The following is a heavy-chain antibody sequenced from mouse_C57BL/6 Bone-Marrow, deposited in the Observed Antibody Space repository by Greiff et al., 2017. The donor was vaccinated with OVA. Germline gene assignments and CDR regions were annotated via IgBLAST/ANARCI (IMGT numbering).Heavy chain of an antibody. J-gene: IGHJ3*01. D-gene: IGHD2-14*01. Sequence: EVQLQQSGPELVKPGASVKLSCKASGYSFTDYNMNWVKQSPGKGLEWIGVINPNYGTTSYNQKFKGKATLTVDKSSITAYMQLNSLTSEDSAVYYCARGGYSAGFAYWGQGTLVTVSA. CDR1: GYSFTDYN. V-gene: IGHV1-39*01. CDR3: ARGGYSAGFAY. CDR2: INPNYGTT.